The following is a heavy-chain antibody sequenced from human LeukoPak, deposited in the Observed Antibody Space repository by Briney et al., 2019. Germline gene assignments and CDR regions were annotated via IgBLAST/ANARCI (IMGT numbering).Heavy chain of an antibody. V-gene: IGHV3-23*01. D-gene: IGHD3-22*01. CDR2: IGTGGGT. CDR1: EFTFSSYA. J-gene: IGHJ4*02. CDR3: ARVRSGGYYHFDY. Sequence: GGSLRLSCAASEFTFSSYAMSWVRQAPGRGLEWVSAIGTGGGTYYADSVKGRFTISRENFESTLFLQMSSLRAEDTAVYFCARVRSGGYYHFDYWGQGTLVTVSS.